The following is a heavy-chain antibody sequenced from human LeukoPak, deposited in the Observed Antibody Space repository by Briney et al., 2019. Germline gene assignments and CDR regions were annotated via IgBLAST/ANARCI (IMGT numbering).Heavy chain of an antibody. J-gene: IGHJ4*02. CDR2: IKQDGSEK. CDR1: GFTFSSYW. D-gene: IGHD6-13*01. Sequence: VGSLRLSCAASGFTFSSYWMSSVRQAPGKGLEWVANIKQDGSEKYYVDSVKGRFTISRDNAKNSLYLQMNSLRAEDTAVYYCAREGAAADVDYWGQGTLVTVSS. CDR3: AREGAAADVDY. V-gene: IGHV3-7*01.